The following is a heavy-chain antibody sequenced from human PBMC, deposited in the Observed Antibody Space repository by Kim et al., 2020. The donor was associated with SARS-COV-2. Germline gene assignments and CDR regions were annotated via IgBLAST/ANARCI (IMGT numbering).Heavy chain of an antibody. Sequence: SETLSLTCTVSGGSISSSSYYWGWIRQPPGKGLEWIGNIYYSGSTYYNPSLKSRVTISVDTSKNQFSLKLSSVTAADTAVYYCARYSYTMTTVVTDAFDIWGQGTMVTVSS. J-gene: IGHJ3*02. CDR3: ARYSYTMTTVVTDAFDI. CDR2: IYYSGST. V-gene: IGHV4-39*01. CDR1: GGSISSSSYY. D-gene: IGHD4-17*01.